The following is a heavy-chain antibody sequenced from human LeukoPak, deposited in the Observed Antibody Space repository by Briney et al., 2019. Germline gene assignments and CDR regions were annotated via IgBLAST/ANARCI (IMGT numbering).Heavy chain of an antibody. CDR2: IIPILGIA. J-gene: IGHJ6*02. V-gene: IGHV1-69*04. D-gene: IGHD4-17*01. Sequence: EASVKVSCKASGYTFTSYGISWVRQAPGQGLEWMGRIIPILGIANYAQKFQGRVTITADKSTSTAYMELSSLRSEDTAVYYCARGKDYGDYGSNYGMDVWGQGTTVTVSS. CDR1: GYTFTSYG. CDR3: ARGKDYGDYGSNYGMDV.